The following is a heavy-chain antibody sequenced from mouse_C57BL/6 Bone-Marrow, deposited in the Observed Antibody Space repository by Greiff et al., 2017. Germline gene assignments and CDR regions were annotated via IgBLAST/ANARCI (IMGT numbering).Heavy chain of an antibody. CDR3: ARRLYGSSYPYYFDY. J-gene: IGHJ2*01. Sequence: EVQLQQSGPELVKPGASVKISCKASGYTFTDYYMNWVKQSHGKSLEWIGDINPNNGGTSYNQKFKGKATLTVDKSSSTAYMELRSLTSEDSAVYYCARRLYGSSYPYYFDYWGQGTTLTVSS. D-gene: IGHD1-1*01. CDR2: INPNNGGT. V-gene: IGHV1-26*01. CDR1: GYTFTDYY.